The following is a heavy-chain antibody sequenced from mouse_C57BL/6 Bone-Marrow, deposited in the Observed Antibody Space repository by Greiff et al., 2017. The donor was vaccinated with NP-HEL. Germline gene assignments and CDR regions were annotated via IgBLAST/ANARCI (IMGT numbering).Heavy chain of an antibody. V-gene: IGHV1-55*01. CDR1: GYTFTSYW. CDR2: IYPGSGST. J-gene: IGHJ3*01. D-gene: IGHD3-2*02. Sequence: QVQLQQPGAELVKPGASVKMSCKASGYTFTSYWITWVKQRPGQGLEWIGDIYPGSGSTNYNEKFKSKATLTVDTSSSTAYMQLSSLTSEDSAVYYCARAPLDSSGQKWFAYWGQGTLVTVSA. CDR3: ARAPLDSSGQKWFAY.